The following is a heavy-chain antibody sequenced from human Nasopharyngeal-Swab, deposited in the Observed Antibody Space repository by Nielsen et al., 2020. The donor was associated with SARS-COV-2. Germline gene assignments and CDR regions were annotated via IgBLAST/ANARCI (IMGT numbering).Heavy chain of an antibody. CDR2: ISWNSGSI. D-gene: IGHD1-20*01. CDR1: GFSFDDYA. CDR3: AKGYSWNDVPDAFDI. V-gene: IGHV3-9*01. Sequence: GGSLRLSCAASGFSFDDYAMDWVRQAPGKGLEWVPGISWNSGSIGYADSVKGRFTISRDNAKNSLYLQMNSLRAEDTALYYCAKGYSWNDVPDAFDIWGQGTMVTVSS. J-gene: IGHJ3*02.